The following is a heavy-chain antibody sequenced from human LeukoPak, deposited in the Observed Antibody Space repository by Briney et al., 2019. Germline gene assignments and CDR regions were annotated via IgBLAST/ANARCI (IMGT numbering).Heavy chain of an antibody. Sequence: SETLSLTCAVYGGSFSGYYWSWIRQLPGKGLEGIGEINHSGSTNYNPSLKSRVTISVDTSKNQFSLKLSSVTAADTAVYYCARGTMTTVTYYFDYWGQGTLVTVSS. J-gene: IGHJ4*02. CDR3: ARGTMTTVTYYFDY. V-gene: IGHV4-34*01. CDR2: INHSGST. CDR1: GGSFSGYY. D-gene: IGHD4-17*01.